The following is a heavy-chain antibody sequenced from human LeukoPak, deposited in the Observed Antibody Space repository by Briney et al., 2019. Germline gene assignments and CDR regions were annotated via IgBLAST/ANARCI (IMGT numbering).Heavy chain of an antibody. J-gene: IGHJ6*03. CDR1: GFTFSSYW. Sequence: PGGSLRLSCAASGFTFSSYWMSWVRQAPGKGLEWVANIKQDGSEKYYVDSVKGRFTISRDNAKNSLYRQMNSLRAEDTAVYYCARLRVVVDAYYYYYYYMDVWGKGTTVTVSS. CDR3: ARLRVVVDAYYYYYYYMDV. V-gene: IGHV3-7*01. CDR2: IKQDGSEK. D-gene: IGHD2-15*01.